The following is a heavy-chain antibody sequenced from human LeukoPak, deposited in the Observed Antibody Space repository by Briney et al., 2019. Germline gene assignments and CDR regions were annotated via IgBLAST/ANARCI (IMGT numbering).Heavy chain of an antibody. J-gene: IGHJ4*02. D-gene: IGHD3-16*01. CDR3: AKQMSTVTFTPFDY. Sequence: PGGSLRLSCAASGFTLRSHAMSWVRQAPGKGLEWVSAISGSGGSTDYVDPVKGRFTISRDNSKNTLYLQMNSLRADDTAVYYCAKQMSTVTFTPFDYWGQGTLVTVSS. V-gene: IGHV3-23*01. CDR2: ISGSGGST. CDR1: GFTLRSHA.